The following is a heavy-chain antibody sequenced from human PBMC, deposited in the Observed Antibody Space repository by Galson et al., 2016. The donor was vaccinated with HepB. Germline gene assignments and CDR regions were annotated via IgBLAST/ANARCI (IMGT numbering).Heavy chain of an antibody. V-gene: IGHV3-23*01. Sequence: SLRLSCAASGFALGGYAMSWVRRAPGKGLEWVSGISGSGGSTYYADSVKGRFSISRDNLKNTVDLQMNSLRAEDTAVYHCAKGFGATYYDILTGNDGWGQGTLVTASS. CDR2: ISGSGGST. CDR3: AKGFGATYYDILTGNDG. D-gene: IGHD3-9*01. J-gene: IGHJ4*02. CDR1: GFALGGYA.